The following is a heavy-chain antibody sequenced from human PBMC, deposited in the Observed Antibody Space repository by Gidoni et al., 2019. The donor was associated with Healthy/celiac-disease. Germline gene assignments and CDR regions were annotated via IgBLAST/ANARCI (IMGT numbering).Heavy chain of an antibody. CDR2: IKQDGSEK. V-gene: IGHV3-7*01. D-gene: IGHD3-3*01. Sequence: EVQLVESGGGLVQPGGSLRLSCAASGFTFSSYWMSWVRQAPGKGLEWVANIKQDGSEKYYVDSVKGRFTISRDNAKNSLYLQMNSLRAEDTAVYYCARDTIFGVDTYGVYFDYWGQGTLVTVSS. CDR3: ARDTIFGVDTYGVYFDY. J-gene: IGHJ4*02. CDR1: GFTFSSYW.